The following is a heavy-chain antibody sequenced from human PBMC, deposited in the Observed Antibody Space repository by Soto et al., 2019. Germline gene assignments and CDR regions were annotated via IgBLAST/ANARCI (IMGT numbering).Heavy chain of an antibody. D-gene: IGHD3-22*01. CDR2: ISAYNGNT. Sequence: ASVKVSCKASGYTFTSYGISWVRQAPGQGLEWMGWISAYNGNTNYAQKLQGRVTMTTDTSTSTAYMELRSLRSDDTAVYYCARIRFADDYYDSSGYSDYWGQGTLVTV. CDR3: ARIRFADDYYDSSGYSDY. CDR1: GYTFTSYG. J-gene: IGHJ4*02. V-gene: IGHV1-18*01.